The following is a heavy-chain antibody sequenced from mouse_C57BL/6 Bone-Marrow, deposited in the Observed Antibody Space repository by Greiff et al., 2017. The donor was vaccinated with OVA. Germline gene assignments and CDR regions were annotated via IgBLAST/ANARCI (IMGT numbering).Heavy chain of an antibody. CDR3: ARSWGSSFPY. J-gene: IGHJ2*01. CDR1: GYAFTNYL. Sequence: VKLQESGAELVRPGTSVKVSCKASGYAFTNYLIEWVKQRPGQGLEWIGVINPGSGGTNYNEKFKGKATLTADKSSSTAYMQLSSLTSEDSAVYFCARSWGSSFPYWGQGTTLTVSS. D-gene: IGHD1-1*01. V-gene: IGHV1-54*01. CDR2: INPGSGGT.